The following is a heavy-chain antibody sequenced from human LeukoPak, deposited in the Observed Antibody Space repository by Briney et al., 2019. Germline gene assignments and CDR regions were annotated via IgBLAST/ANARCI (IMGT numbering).Heavy chain of an antibody. CDR1: GFTFSRYA. CDR3: VKDGSGSYYTYYFDY. V-gene: IGHV3-64D*06. CDR2: ISSNGGST. J-gene: IGHJ4*02. Sequence: RPGGSLRLSCSASGFTFSRYAMHWDRQAPGKGLEYVSAISSNGGSTYYADSVKGRFTISRDNSKNTLYLQMSSLRAEDTAVYYCVKDGSGSYYTYYFDYWGQGTLVTVSS. D-gene: IGHD3-10*01.